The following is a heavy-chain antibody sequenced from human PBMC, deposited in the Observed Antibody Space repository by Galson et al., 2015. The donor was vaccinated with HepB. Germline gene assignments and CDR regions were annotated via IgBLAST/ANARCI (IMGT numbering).Heavy chain of an antibody. CDR3: ARARSNGANYHLVFDS. J-gene: IGHJ4*02. CDR2: IKRDSSEK. Sequence: SLRLSCAASGFEFNFYWMTWVRQAPGKGPEWVANIKRDSSEKYLADSVKGRFAISRENAKTSVYLQMNDLRAEDTAVYYCARARSNGANYHLVFDSWGQGALVTISS. D-gene: IGHD4/OR15-4a*01. CDR1: GFEFNFYW. V-gene: IGHV3-7*01.